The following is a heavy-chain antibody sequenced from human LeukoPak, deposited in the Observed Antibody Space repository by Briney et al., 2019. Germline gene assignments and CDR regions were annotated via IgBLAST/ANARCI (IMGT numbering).Heavy chain of an antibody. Sequence: SETLSLTCAVYGGSFSGYYWSWIRQPPGKGLEWIGYIYYSGSTYYNPSLKSRVTISVDTSKNQFSLKLSSVTAADTAVYYCARDCSGGSCQLHDAFDIWGQGTMVTVSS. CDR2: IYYSGST. D-gene: IGHD2-15*01. CDR3: ARDCSGGSCQLHDAFDI. V-gene: IGHV4-30-4*08. J-gene: IGHJ3*02. CDR1: GGSFSGYY.